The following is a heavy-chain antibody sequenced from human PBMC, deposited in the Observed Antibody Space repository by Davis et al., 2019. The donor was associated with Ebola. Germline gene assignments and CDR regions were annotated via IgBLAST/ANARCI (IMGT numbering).Heavy chain of an antibody. V-gene: IGHV4-4*02. CDR1: GGSISSSNW. J-gene: IGHJ6*02. D-gene: IGHD2-2*01. CDR3: ARGDTLHPPTLDIVLVPAKRPNYYGMDV. Sequence: PSETLSLTCAVSGGSISSSNWWSWVRQPPGKGLEWIGEIYHSGSTNYNPSLKSRVTISVDKSKNQFSLKLSSVTAADTAVYYCARGDTLHPPTLDIVLVPAKRPNYYGMDVWGQGTTVTVSS. CDR2: IYHSGST.